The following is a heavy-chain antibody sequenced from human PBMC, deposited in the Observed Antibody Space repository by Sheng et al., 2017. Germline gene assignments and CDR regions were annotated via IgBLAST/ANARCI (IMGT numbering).Heavy chain of an antibody. Sequence: QVQLQESGPGLVKPSQTLSLTCTVSGGTISSGSYYWSWIRQPAGKGLEWIGRIYTSGSTNYNPSLKSRVTISVDTSKNHFSLKLSSVTAADTAVYYCARDGGNYWGQGTLVTVSS. CDR3: ARDGGNY. CDR2: IYTSGST. J-gene: IGHJ4*02. D-gene: IGHD3-3*01. V-gene: IGHV4-61*02. CDR1: GGTISSGSYY.